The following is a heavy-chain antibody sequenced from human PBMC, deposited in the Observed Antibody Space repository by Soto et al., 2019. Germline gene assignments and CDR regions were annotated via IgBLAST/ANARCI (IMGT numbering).Heavy chain of an antibody. Sequence: SQTLSLTGAICGDSVSSNTAAWNWIRSSPSRGLEWLGRTYYRSNWRHDYAVSVKSRITVNPDTSKNHFSLQLNSVTPDDTAVYYCARGVAGSGFDYWGQGTLVTVSS. J-gene: IGHJ4*02. V-gene: IGHV6-1*01. CDR2: TYYRSNWRH. CDR3: ARGVAGSGFDY. CDR1: GDSVSSNTAA. D-gene: IGHD6-19*01.